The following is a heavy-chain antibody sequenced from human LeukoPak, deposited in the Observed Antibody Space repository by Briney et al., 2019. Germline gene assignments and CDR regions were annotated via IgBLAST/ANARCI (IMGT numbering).Heavy chain of an antibody. J-gene: IGHJ4*02. CDR1: GFTFSSYD. CDR2: IGTAGDT. Sequence: GGSLRLSCAASGFTFSSYDMHWVRQATGKGLEWVSAIGTAGDTYYPGSVKGRFTISRENAKNSLYLQMNSLRAGDTAVYYCARGPYYYDSSGYYYDFDYWGQGTLVTVSS. CDR3: ARGPYYYDSSGYYYDFDY. D-gene: IGHD3-22*01. V-gene: IGHV3-13*01.